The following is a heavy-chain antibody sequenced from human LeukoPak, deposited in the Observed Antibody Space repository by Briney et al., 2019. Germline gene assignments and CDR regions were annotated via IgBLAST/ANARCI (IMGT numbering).Heavy chain of an antibody. CDR3: ARVSGWYWFDQ. CDR2: IGSDGRIA. D-gene: IGHD6-19*01. J-gene: IGHJ5*02. Sequence: GGSLRLSCEGSGYTFSSYAMHWVRQAPGKGLEYVAAIGSDGRIAYYANFVTGRFTISRDNSKNTLYLQMGSLRTEDMAVYYCARVSGWYWFDQWGQGTLSPSPQ. CDR1: GYTFSSYA. V-gene: IGHV3-64*01.